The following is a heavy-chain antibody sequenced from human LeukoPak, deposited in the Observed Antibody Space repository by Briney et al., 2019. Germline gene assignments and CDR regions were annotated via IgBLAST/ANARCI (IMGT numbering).Heavy chain of an antibody. CDR1: GFTVSSNY. CDR3: ASTVLWFGESRFDY. D-gene: IGHD3-10*01. CDR2: IYSGGST. J-gene: IGHJ4*02. Sequence: GGSLRLSCAASGFTVSSNYMSWVRQAPGKGLEWVSAIYSGGSTYYADSVKGRFTISRDNSKNTLYLQMNSLRAEDTAVYYCASTVLWFGESRFDYWGQGTLVTVSS. V-gene: IGHV3-66*02.